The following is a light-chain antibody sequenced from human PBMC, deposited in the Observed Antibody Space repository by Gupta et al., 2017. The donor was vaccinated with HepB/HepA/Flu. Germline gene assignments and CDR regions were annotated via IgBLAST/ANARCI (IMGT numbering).Light chain of an antibody. V-gene: IGKV3-20*01. CDR1: QGVGNNY. CDR2: GAS. Sequence: IVLTQSPGTLSLSPGERATLSCRASQGVGNNYLAWYQQKPGQAPRLLIYGASSRATGIPDRFSGSGSGTDFTLTISRLEPEDFAVYYCQQEDNSPYTFGQGTKMEIK. CDR3: QQEDNSPYT. J-gene: IGKJ2*01.